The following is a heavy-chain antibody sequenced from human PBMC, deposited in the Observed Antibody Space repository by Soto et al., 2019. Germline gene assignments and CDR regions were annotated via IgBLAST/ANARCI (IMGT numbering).Heavy chain of an antibody. J-gene: IGHJ4*02. V-gene: IGHV3-23*01. CDR2: ISGSGGST. Sequence: GGSLRLSCAASGFTSSSYAMSWVRQAPGKGLEWVSAISGSGGSTYYADSVKGRFTISRDNSKNTLYLQMNSLRAEDTAVYYCAKVGSGNYDILTGLVDYWGQGTLVTVSS. D-gene: IGHD3-9*01. CDR1: GFTSSSYA. CDR3: AKVGSGNYDILTGLVDY.